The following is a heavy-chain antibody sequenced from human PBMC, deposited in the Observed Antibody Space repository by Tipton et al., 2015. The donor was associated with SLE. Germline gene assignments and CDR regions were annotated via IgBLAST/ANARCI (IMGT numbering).Heavy chain of an antibody. Sequence: SLRLSCAASGFTFSSYAMHWVRQAPGKGLEWVAVISYDGSNKYYADSVKGRFTISRDNSKNTLYLQMNSLRAEDTAVYYCAKGGVQLWSPSMDVWGKGTTVTVSS. V-gene: IGHV3-30-3*01. CDR3: AKGGVQLWSPSMDV. CDR2: ISYDGSNK. D-gene: IGHD5-18*01. CDR1: GFTFSSYA. J-gene: IGHJ6*03.